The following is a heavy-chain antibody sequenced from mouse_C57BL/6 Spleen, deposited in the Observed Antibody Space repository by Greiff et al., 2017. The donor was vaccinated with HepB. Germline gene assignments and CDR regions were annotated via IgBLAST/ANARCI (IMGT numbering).Heavy chain of an antibody. D-gene: IGHD2-5*01. J-gene: IGHJ2*01. Sequence: EVKLEESGGDLVKPGGSLKLSCAASGFTFSSYGMSWVRQTPDKRLEWVATISSGGSYTYYPDSVKGRFTISRDNAKNTLYLQMSSLKSEDTAMYYCASLYSNPYYFDYWGQGTTLTVSS. CDR2: ISSGGSYT. CDR3: ASLYSNPYYFDY. V-gene: IGHV5-6*02. CDR1: GFTFSSYG.